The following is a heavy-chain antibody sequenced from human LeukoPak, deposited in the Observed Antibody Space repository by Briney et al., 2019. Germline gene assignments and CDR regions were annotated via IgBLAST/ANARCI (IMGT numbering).Heavy chain of an antibody. CDR2: IYYSGST. Sequence: SSETLSLTCTVSGGSISSYYWSWIRQPPGKGLEWIGYIYYSGSTNYNPSLKSRVTISVDTSKNQFSLKLSSVTAADTAVYYCARINYYGSGEPASWGQGTLVTVSS. CDR3: ARINYYGSGEPAS. D-gene: IGHD3-10*01. V-gene: IGHV4-59*01. J-gene: IGHJ5*02. CDR1: GGSISSYY.